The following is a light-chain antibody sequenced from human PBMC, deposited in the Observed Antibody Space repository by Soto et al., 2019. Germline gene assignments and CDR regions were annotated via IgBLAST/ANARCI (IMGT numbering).Light chain of an antibody. CDR2: DVS. CDR3: SSYTSSDEAV. CDR1: SSDVGGYNY. Sequence: QSVLTQPASVSGSPGQSITISCTGTSSDVGGYNYVSWYQQHPGKAPKLMIYDVSNRPSGVSNRFSGSKSGNTASLTISGLQAEDEADYYCSSYTSSDEAVFGGGTQLTVL. J-gene: IGLJ2*01. V-gene: IGLV2-14*01.